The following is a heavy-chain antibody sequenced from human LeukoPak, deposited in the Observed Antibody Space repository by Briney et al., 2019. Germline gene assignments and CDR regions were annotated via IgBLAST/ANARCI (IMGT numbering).Heavy chain of an antibody. V-gene: IGHV4-34*01. CDR1: GGSFSGYY. Sequence: SETLSLTCGVYGGSFSGYYWSWVRQPPGKELGWIGEINHSGSTNYNPSLKSRVTISVDTSKNQFSLKLSSVTAADTAVYYCARFTHGRVTFFYYMDVWGKGSTVTVSS. CDR3: ARFTHGRVTFFYYMDV. J-gene: IGHJ6*03. CDR2: INHSGST. D-gene: IGHD3-3*01.